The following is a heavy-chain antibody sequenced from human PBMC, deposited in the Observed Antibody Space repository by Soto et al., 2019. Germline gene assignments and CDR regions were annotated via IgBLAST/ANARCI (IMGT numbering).Heavy chain of an antibody. CDR3: ARGGVYDPFDX. D-gene: IGHD3-10*01. V-gene: IGHV4-30-2*06. J-gene: IGHJ4*02. Sequence: SDTLSVTFTVSGVTMSSVGYSWSWIRQSPGKGLELLGYISHFETIYSNPSFMSRVSLSIDRTRNQFSLSLSSITAADRAVYYCARGGVYDPFDXWGQVILFTVSX. CDR2: ISHFETI. CDR1: GVTMSSVGYS.